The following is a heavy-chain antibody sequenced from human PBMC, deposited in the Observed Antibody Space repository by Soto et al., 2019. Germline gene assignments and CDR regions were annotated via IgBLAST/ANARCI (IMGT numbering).Heavy chain of an antibody. D-gene: IGHD6-6*01. CDR3: ARVNGRGSSYYGMDV. CDR2: INPSGGST. V-gene: IGHV1-46*01. Sequence: ASVEVSGKASGYTFTSYYIHWVRQAPGQGLEWMGIINPSGGSTSYAQKFQGRVTMTRDTSTSTVYMELSSLRSEDTAVYYCARVNGRGSSYYGMDVWGQGTTVTVSS. CDR1: GYTFTSYY. J-gene: IGHJ6*02.